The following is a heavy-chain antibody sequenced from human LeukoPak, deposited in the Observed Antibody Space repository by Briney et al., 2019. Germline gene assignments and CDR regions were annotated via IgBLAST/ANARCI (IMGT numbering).Heavy chain of an antibody. CDR1: GFTFSSYA. V-gene: IGHV3-23*01. CDR3: AKDLYYYDSSGNDY. Sequence: SGGTLRLSCAASGFTFSSYAMSWVRRAPGKGLEWVSDISGSGGSTYSADSVKGRFTISIHNSKNALYLQMNSLRAEDTAVYYCAKDLYYYDSSGNDYWGQGTLVTVSS. CDR2: ISGSGGST. J-gene: IGHJ4*02. D-gene: IGHD3-22*01.